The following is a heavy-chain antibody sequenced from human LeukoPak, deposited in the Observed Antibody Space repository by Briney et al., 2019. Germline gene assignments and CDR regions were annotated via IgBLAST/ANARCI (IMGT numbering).Heavy chain of an antibody. CDR2: ISSSGSTI. J-gene: IGHJ4*02. D-gene: IGHD6-13*01. CDR1: GFTFSSYE. CDR3: ARFDSSSWYLGYYFDY. Sequence: GGSLRLSCAASGFTFSSYEMNWVRQAPGKGLEWVSYISSSGSTIYYADSVKGRFTNSRDNAKNSLYLQMNSLRAEDTAVYYCARFDSSSWYLGYYFDYWGQGTLVTVSS. V-gene: IGHV3-48*03.